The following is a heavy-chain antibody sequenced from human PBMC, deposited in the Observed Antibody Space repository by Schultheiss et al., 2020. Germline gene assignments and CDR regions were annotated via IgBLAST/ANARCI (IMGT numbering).Heavy chain of an antibody. Sequence: GGSLRLSCAASGFTFSSYGMHWVRQAPGKGLEWVAVIWYEGSNKYYADSVKGRFTISRDNSKNTLYLQMNSLRAEDTAVYYCARVNKHYYGSGSWFDYWGQGTLVTVSS. J-gene: IGHJ4*02. CDR3: ARVNKHYYGSGSWFDY. CDR2: IWYEGSNK. CDR1: GFTFSSYG. V-gene: IGHV3-33*01. D-gene: IGHD3-10*01.